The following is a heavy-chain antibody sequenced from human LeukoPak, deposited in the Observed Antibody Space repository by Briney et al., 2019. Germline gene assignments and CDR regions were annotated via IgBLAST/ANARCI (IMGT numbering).Heavy chain of an antibody. CDR1: GDSISSGSYY. CDR3: ARSYYGRGDY. J-gene: IGHJ4*02. Sequence: PSETLSLTCTVSGDSISSGSYYWSWIRQPAGKGLEWVGRIYTSGSTNYNPSLKSRVSISVDTSKNQFSLKLSSVTAADTAVYYCARSYYGRGDYWGQGTLVTVSS. V-gene: IGHV4-61*02. CDR2: IYTSGST. D-gene: IGHD3-10*02.